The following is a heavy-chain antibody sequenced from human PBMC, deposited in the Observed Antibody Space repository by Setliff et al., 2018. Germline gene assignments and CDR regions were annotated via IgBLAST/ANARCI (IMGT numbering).Heavy chain of an antibody. CDR2: IHGNGGAT. J-gene: IGHJ4*02. D-gene: IGHD3-9*01. V-gene: IGHV3-23*01. Sequence: GGSLRLSCAASGFTFSNYAVTWVRQAPGKGLEWASAIHGNGGATYYADSVKGRFTISRDNAKNSLYLQMNSLRAEDTAVYYCARAAYDISDYWGQGTLVTV. CDR1: GFTFSNYA. CDR3: ARAAYDISDY.